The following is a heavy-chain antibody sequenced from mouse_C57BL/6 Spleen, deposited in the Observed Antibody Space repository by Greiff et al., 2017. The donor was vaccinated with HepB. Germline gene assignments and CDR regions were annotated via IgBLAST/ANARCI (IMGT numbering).Heavy chain of an antibody. J-gene: IGHJ3*01. CDR2: INPSSGYT. D-gene: IGHD1-1*01. V-gene: IGHV1-7*01. Sequence: QVQLQQSGAELAKPGASVKLSCKASGYTFTSYWMHWVKQRPGQGLEWIGYINPSSGYTKYNQKFKDKATLTADKSSSTAYMQLSSLTYEDSAVYYCATDYYGSSECPAYWGQGTLVTVSA. CDR1: GYTFTSYW. CDR3: ATDYYGSSECPAY.